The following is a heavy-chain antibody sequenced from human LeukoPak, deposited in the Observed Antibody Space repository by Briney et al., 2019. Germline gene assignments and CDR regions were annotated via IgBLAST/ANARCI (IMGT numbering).Heavy chain of an antibody. J-gene: IGHJ4*02. CDR3: ARDLVYYYDSSGYFDY. CDR1: GFTFSSYA. V-gene: IGHV3-23*01. D-gene: IGHD3-22*01. Sequence: GGSLRLSCAASGFTFSSYAMSWVRQAPGKGLEWVSAISKSGDSTFYADSVKGRFTISRDNSQNTLYVQMNGLRAEDTAVYYCARDLVYYYDSSGYFDYWGQGTLVTVSS. CDR2: ISKSGDST.